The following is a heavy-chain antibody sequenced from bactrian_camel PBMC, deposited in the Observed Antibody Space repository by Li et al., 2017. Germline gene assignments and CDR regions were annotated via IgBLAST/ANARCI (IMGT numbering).Heavy chain of an antibody. Sequence: VQLVESGGGLVQSGGSLTLTCVASGFAISKHGMSWVRRPPGKDLEYVATSNTDGRTHYRESVEGRFTVSRDHAKATLDLEMNTLEVEDTVMYYCAYDLPRYCALKVVTTRTRKYGQGTQVTVS. V-gene: IGHV3S40*01. D-gene: IGHD5*01. CDR2: SNTDGRT. CDR1: GFAISKHG. J-gene: IGHJ4*01.